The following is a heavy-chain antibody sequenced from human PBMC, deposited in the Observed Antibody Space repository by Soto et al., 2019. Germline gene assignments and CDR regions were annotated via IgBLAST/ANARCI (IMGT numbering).Heavy chain of an antibody. D-gene: IGHD2-15*01. V-gene: IGHV3-74*01. CDR1: GFTFTDYW. Sequence: EVQLVESGGGLVQPGGSLRLSCAASGFTFTDYWIHWVRRAPGKGLVWVSRINGDGSRISQADSVKGRFTISRDNDLSTVYLQINSLRVEDTAVYYCARGIKNKYGMDVWGQGTTFTVSS. CDR3: ARGIKNKYGMDV. CDR2: INGDGSRI. J-gene: IGHJ6*02.